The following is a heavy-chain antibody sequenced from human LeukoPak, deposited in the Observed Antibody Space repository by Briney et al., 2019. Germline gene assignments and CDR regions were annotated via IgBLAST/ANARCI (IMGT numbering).Heavy chain of an antibody. CDR3: ATKQWLAPPPDS. J-gene: IGHJ4*02. Sequence: PGGSLPLPCAASGFTFSKYWMLWVRQAPGKGLESVSRINTDGTVTTYADSVKGRFTVSRDNADTTMFLQMNSVRDEDTAVYYCATKQWLAPPPDSWGQGTPVTVSS. D-gene: IGHD6-19*01. V-gene: IGHV3-74*01. CDR2: INTDGTVT. CDR1: GFTFSKYW.